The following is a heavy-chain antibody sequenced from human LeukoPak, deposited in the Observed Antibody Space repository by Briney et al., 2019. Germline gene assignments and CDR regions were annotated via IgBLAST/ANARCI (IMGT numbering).Heavy chain of an antibody. J-gene: IGHJ4*02. V-gene: IGHV1-3*01. CDR1: GYTFTSYA. CDR3: ALVVAANFDY. Sequence: ASVKVSCKASGYTFTSYAMHWVRQAPGQRLEWMGWINAGSGNTKYSQKFQGRVTITRDTSASTAYMELSSLRSEDTAVYYCALVVAANFDYWGQGTLVTVSS. D-gene: IGHD2-15*01. CDR2: INAGSGNT.